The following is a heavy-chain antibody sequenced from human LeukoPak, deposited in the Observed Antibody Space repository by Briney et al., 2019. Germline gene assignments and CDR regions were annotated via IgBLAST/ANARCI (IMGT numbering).Heavy chain of an antibody. Sequence: PGGSLRPSCAASGFAFSSYWMHWVRQAPGKGLVWVSRINSDGSSTSYADSVKGRFTTSRDNSKNTPYLRRTSLRAENTAVYYCAKDLGLRFMAWLDCWGQGTLVTV. CDR1: GFAFSSYW. J-gene: IGHJ5*01. CDR2: INSDGSST. V-gene: IGHV3-74*01. D-gene: IGHD3-3*01. CDR3: AKDLGLRFMAWLDC.